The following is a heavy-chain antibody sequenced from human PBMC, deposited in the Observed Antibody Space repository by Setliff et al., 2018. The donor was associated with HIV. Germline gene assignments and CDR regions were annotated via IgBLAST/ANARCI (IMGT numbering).Heavy chain of an antibody. Sequence: PSETLSLTCSVSGGSIGSSGYYWSWSRQHPGKGLDWIGRVYYSGSTDYNPSLQSRATLSIDTSKNQFSLKLTSVIAADTAIYYCARGPFVLRFLERLVYFDYWGQGKLVTVSS. D-gene: IGHD3-3*01. J-gene: IGHJ4*02. CDR1: GGSIGSSGYY. V-gene: IGHV4-31*02. CDR3: ARGPFVLRFLERLVYFDY. CDR2: VYYSGST.